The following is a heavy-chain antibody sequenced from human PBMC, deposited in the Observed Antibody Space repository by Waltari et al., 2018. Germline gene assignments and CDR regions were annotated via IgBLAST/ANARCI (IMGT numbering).Heavy chain of an antibody. CDR2: INTEGSST. Sequence: EVQLVESGGGLVQPGGSLRLSCAASGFTFTTCWMEWVRQVTGKGLGWDSRINTEGSSTNYADSVKGRFTISRDNAKNTLYLQMNSLRGEDTALYYCGRWNYAMDVWGQGTTVTVSS. CDR3: GRWNYAMDV. CDR1: GFTFTTCW. V-gene: IGHV3-74*01. J-gene: IGHJ6*02.